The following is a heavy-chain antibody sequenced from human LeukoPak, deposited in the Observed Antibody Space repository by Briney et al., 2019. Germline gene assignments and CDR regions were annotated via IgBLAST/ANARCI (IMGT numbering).Heavy chain of an antibody. V-gene: IGHV3-21*01. D-gene: IGHD6-19*01. CDR1: GFTFSSYN. CDR3: ARDLVAGTHWFDN. CDR2: ISYSGTNI. J-gene: IGHJ4*02. Sequence: GGSLRLSCVGSGFTFSSYNMNWVRQAPGKGLEWVASISYSGTNIYYAESLKGRLTIARDNAEKSVYLQMNSLRVEDTAVYYCARDLVAGTHWFDNWGRGTLVTVS.